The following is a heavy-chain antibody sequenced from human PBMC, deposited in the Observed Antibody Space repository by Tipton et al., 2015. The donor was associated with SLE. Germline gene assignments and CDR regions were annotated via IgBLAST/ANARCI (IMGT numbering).Heavy chain of an antibody. J-gene: IGHJ4*02. V-gene: IGHV4-39*07. Sequence: TLSLTCTVSRGSISISHYYWGWVRQPPGKGLEWIGSIYYSGSTYYNPSLKSRVTISIDTSKNQFSLNLSSLTAADTAVYYCAGYSTGWYGEDYWGQGTLVSVSS. CDR1: RGSISISHYY. D-gene: IGHD6-19*01. CDR2: IYYSGST. CDR3: AGYSTGWYGEDY.